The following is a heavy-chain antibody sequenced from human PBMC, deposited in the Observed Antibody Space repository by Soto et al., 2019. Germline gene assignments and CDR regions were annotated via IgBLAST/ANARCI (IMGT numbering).Heavy chain of an antibody. CDR3: ARSTYYDFWSGYYGNWFDP. CDR1: GGSIISYY. CDR2: TYYSGST. J-gene: IGHJ5*02. D-gene: IGHD3-3*01. Sequence: PSETLSLTCTVSGGSIISYYWSWIRQPPGKGLEWIGYTYYSGSTNYNPSLKSRVTISVDTSKNQFSLKLSSVTAADTAVYYCARSTYYDFWSGYYGNWFDPWGQGTLVTRLL. V-gene: IGHV4-59*01.